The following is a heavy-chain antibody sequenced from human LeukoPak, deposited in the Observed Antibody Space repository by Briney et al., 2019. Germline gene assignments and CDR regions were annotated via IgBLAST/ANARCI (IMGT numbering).Heavy chain of an antibody. Sequence: GGSLRLSCAASGFTFSSYAMGWVRQAPGKGLEWVSAFSGSGGSTYYADSVKGRFTISRDNSKNTLYLQMNSLRAEDTAVYYCAKVEYNWDYGYFDYWGQGTLVTVSS. D-gene: IGHD1-7*01. J-gene: IGHJ4*02. V-gene: IGHV3-23*01. CDR3: AKVEYNWDYGYFDY. CDR1: GFTFSSYA. CDR2: FSGSGGST.